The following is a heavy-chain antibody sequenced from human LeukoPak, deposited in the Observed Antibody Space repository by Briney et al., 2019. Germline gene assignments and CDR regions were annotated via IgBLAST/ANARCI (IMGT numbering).Heavy chain of an antibody. D-gene: IGHD1-14*01. CDR3: APGDQPLDY. CDR1: GFTFSSYA. V-gene: IGHV3-30*04. J-gene: IGHJ4*02. CDR2: ILSDGSKE. Sequence: GGSLRLSCAASGFTFSSYAMHWVRQAPGKGLEWVAVILSDGSKEFYTDSVKGRFTISRDNSKNTLYLQMNSLRAEDTAVYYCAPGDQPLDYWGQGTLVTVSS.